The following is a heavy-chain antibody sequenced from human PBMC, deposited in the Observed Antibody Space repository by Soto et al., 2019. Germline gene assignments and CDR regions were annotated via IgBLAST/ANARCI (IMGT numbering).Heavy chain of an antibody. D-gene: IGHD3-16*02. J-gene: IGHJ4*02. CDR1: GFTFSNAW. Sequence: GGSLRLSCAASGFTFSNAWMSWVRQAPGKGLEWVGRIKSKTDGGTTDYAAPVKGRFTISRDDSKNTLYLQMNSLKTEDTAVYYCTTIEAGYDYIWGSYRGNFDYWGQGTLVTVSS. V-gene: IGHV3-15*01. CDR3: TTIEAGYDYIWGSYRGNFDY. CDR2: IKSKTDGGTT.